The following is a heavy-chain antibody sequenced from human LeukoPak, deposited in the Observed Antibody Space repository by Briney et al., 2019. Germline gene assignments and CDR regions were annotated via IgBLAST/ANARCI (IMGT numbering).Heavy chain of an antibody. CDR3: AGNSGSYYGSGSYYNVY. D-gene: IGHD3-10*01. CDR1: GVSINSSSW. J-gene: IGHJ4*02. CDR2: IGHSGGT. Sequence: SGTLSLTCAVYGVSINSSSWWSWVRQSPGKGLEWIGDIGHSGGTNYNPSLKSRATISVDKSNTQVSLKLRSATAADTAVYYCAGNSGSYYGSGSYYNVYWGQGTLVIVSS. V-gene: IGHV4-4*02.